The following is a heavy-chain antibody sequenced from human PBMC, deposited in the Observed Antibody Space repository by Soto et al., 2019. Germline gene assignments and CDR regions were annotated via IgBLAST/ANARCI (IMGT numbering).Heavy chain of an antibody. CDR2: VKSKSEGGTT. V-gene: IGHV3-15*05. CDR3: VAGSPFEY. Sequence: GGSLRLSCAASGCIFRDAWISWVRQAPGKGLEWIGRVKSKSEGGTTDYAALVKGRFTVSRDDSINTVSLQMDSLKMEDTAVYFCVAGSPFEYWGQGTLVTVSS. D-gene: IGHD2-21*01. CDR1: GCIFRDAW. J-gene: IGHJ4*02.